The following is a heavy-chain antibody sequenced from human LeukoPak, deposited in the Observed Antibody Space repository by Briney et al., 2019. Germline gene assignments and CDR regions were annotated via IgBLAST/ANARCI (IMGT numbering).Heavy chain of an antibody. D-gene: IGHD2-21*02. CDR2: INSSGDST. V-gene: IGHV1-46*01. J-gene: IGHJ4*02. CDR1: GYTFTSYD. CDR3: ASVLYCGADCYSGRYFFDY. Sequence: ASVTVSCKASGYTFTSYDMHWVRQAPGQGLEWMGIINSSGDSTSYAQKFQGRVTMTSDTSTSTVYMELSSLRSEDTAVYYCASVLYCGADCYSGRYFFDYWGQGTLVTVSS.